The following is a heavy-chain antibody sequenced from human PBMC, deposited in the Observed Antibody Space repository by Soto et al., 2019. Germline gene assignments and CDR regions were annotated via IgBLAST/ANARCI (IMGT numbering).Heavy chain of an antibody. CDR1: GYSFTSYW. J-gene: IGHJ3*02. V-gene: IGHV5-10-1*01. CDR3: PRQHIVVVVAAITNYAFDI. Sequence: GESLKISCKGSGYSFTSYWISWVRQMPGKGLEWVGRIDPSDSYTNYSPSFQGHVTISADKSTSTAYLQWRSLKASDTAMYYCPRQHIVVVVAAITNYAFDIWGHGTMVTVSS. D-gene: IGHD2-15*01. CDR2: IDPSDSYT.